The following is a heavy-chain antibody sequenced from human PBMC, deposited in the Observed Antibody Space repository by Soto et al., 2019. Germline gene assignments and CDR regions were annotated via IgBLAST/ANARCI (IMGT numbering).Heavy chain of an antibody. Sequence: EVQLVESGGGLVKPGGSLRLSCAASGFTFSSYSMNWVRQAPGKGLEWVSSISSSSSYIYYADSVKGRFTISRDNAKNSLYLQMNSLRAEDTAVYYCARGSTRDDWISGSYRGFGYYYYMDVWGKGTTVTVSS. CDR3: ARGSTRDDWISGSYRGFGYYYYMDV. V-gene: IGHV3-21*01. CDR2: ISSSSSYI. D-gene: IGHD3-16*02. CDR1: GFTFSSYS. J-gene: IGHJ6*03.